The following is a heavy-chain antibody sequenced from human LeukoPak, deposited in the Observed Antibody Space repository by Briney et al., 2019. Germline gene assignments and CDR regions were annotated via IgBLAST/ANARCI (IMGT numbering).Heavy chain of an antibody. J-gene: IGHJ6*02. CDR3: ARGGGSYREYYGMDV. V-gene: IGHV1-69*04. CDR1: GGTFSSYA. Sequence: SVKVSCKASGGTFSSYAISWVRQAPGQGLEWTGRIIPILGIANYAQKFQGRVTITADKSTSTAYMELSSLRSEDTAVYYCARGGGSYREYYGMDVWGQGTTVTVSS. CDR2: IIPILGIA. D-gene: IGHD1-26*01.